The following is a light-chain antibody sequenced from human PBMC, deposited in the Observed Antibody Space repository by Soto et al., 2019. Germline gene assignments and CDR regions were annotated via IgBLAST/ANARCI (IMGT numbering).Light chain of an antibody. CDR3: QQRSNWLPTWT. CDR2: DAS. V-gene: IGKV3-11*01. CDR1: QSVSSY. J-gene: IGKJ1*01. Sequence: EIVLTQSPATLSLSPGERATLSCRASQSVSSYLAWYQQKPGQAPRLLIYDASNRATGIPARFSGSGSGTDFTLTISSLEPEDFAVYYCQQRSNWLPTWTFGQGTKVDTK.